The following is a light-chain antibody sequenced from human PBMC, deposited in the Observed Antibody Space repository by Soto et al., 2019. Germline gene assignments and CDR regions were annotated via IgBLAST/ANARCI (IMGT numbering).Light chain of an antibody. J-gene: IGKJ4*01. CDR1: QSVSSSS. V-gene: IGKV3-20*01. Sequence: EIALTQTPGTPSLSPGERATLSCRASQSVSSSSLAWYQQPPGQAPSLLIYGASSRATGVPDRFSGSGSGTDFTLTISRLEPEDFAVFYCQHYGNAPLTFGGGTNVEIK. CDR2: GAS. CDR3: QHYGNAPLT.